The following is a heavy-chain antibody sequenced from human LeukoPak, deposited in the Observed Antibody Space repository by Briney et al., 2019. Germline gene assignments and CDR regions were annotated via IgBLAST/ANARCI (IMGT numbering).Heavy chain of an antibody. D-gene: IGHD3-10*01. V-gene: IGHV4-59*01. Sequence: SETLSLTCTVSGGSISSYYWSWIRQPPGKGLEWIGYIYYSGSTNYNPSLKSRVTISVDTSKNQFSLKLSSVTAADTAVYYCATSYYGSGDDAFDIWGQGTMVTVSS. CDR1: GGSISSYY. CDR3: ATSYYGSGDDAFDI. J-gene: IGHJ3*02. CDR2: IYYSGST.